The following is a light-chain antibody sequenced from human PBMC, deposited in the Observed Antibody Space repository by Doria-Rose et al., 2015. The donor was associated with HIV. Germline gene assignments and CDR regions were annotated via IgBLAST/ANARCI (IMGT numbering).Light chain of an antibody. CDR1: QSLLYTSTNY. Sequence: DIRVTQSPESLGMSLGERATLNYKSNQSLLYTSTNYLAWYQQKPGQPPKLLIYWASTRQSGVPARFSGSGSGTDFTLTISSLEAEDVAVYYCQQYYDTPSFGPGTTVDIK. V-gene: IGKV4-1*01. CDR2: WAS. J-gene: IGKJ3*01. CDR3: QQYYDTPS.